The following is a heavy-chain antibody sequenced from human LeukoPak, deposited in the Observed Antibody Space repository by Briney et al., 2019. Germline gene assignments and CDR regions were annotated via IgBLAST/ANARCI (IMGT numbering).Heavy chain of an antibody. D-gene: IGHD3-10*01. V-gene: IGHV1-69*04. J-gene: IGHJ6*02. CDR1: GGTFSSYA. Sequence: SVKVSCKASGGTFSSYAISWVRQAPGQGLEWMGRIIPIFGIANYAQKFQGRVTITADKSTSTAYMELSSLRSEDTAVYYCARDRAVWFGESSHYYYGMDVWGQGTTVTVSS. CDR3: ARDRAVWFGESSHYYYGMDV. CDR2: IIPIFGIA.